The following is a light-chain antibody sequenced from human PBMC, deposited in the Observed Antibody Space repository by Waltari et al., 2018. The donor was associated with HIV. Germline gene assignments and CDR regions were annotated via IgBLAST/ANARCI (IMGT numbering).Light chain of an antibody. Sequence: SYVLTQPPSVSVAPGQTARIPCGGDTIGTKSVHWYQQKPGQAPVLVVYDDSVRPSGIPERISGSNSGNTATLTISSVEPGDEADYYCQVWLSFLDHPGVFGGGTKLTVL. CDR1: TIGTKS. CDR3: QVWLSFLDHPGV. V-gene: IGLV3-21*02. J-gene: IGLJ3*02. CDR2: DDS.